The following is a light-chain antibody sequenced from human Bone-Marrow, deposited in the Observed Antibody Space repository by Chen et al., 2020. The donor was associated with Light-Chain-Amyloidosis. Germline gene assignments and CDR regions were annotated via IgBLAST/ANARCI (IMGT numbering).Light chain of an antibody. CDR1: SSDVGGDNH. CDR2: EVT. V-gene: IGLV2-14*01. J-gene: IGLJ1*01. CDR3: SSYTITNTLV. Sequence: QSALTHLASVSGSPGQSITISCPGTSSDVGGDNHVSWYQQHPDKAPKLMIYEVTNRPSWVPDRFSGSKSDNTASLTISGLQTEDEADYFCSSYTITNTLVFGSGTRVTVL.